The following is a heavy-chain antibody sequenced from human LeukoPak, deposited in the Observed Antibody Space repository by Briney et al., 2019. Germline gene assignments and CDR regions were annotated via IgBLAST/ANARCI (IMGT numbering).Heavy chain of an antibody. Sequence: SETLSPTCAVYGGSFSGYYWSWIRQPPGKGLEWIGEINHSGSTNYNPSLKSRVTISVDTSKNQFSLKLSSVTAADTAVYYCARVGYSSGWYAHYYYYGMDVWGQGTTVTVSS. D-gene: IGHD6-19*01. CDR2: INHSGST. J-gene: IGHJ6*02. CDR3: ARVGYSSGWYAHYYYYGMDV. CDR1: GGSFSGYY. V-gene: IGHV4-34*01.